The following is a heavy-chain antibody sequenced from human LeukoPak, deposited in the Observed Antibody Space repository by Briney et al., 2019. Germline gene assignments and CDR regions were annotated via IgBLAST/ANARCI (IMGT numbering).Heavy chain of an antibody. D-gene: IGHD3-16*01. CDR2: ISWNSGSI. Sequence: GGSLRLSCAASGFTFDDYAMHWVRQAPGKGLEWVSGISWNSGSIVYADSVKGRFTISRDNAKNSLYLQMNSLRAEDTALYYCAKAYRGGPAIFDCWGQGTLGTVSS. CDR1: GFTFDDYA. J-gene: IGHJ4*02. V-gene: IGHV3-9*01. CDR3: AKAYRGGPAIFDC.